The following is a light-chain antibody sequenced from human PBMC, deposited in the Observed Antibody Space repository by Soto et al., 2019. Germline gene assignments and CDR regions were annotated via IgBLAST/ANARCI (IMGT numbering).Light chain of an antibody. Sequence: QSALAQPPSAAGSPGQSVTISCTGTSTDVGGYNYVSWYQQYPGKAPKLMIYEVSKRPSGVPDRFSGSKSGNTASLTVSGLQDEDEADYYCSSYGGGYNYVFGTGTKVTV. CDR1: STDVGGYNY. CDR2: EVS. V-gene: IGLV2-8*01. CDR3: SSYGGGYNYV. J-gene: IGLJ1*01.